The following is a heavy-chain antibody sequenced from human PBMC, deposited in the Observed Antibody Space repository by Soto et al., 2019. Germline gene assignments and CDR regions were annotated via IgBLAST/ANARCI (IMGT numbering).Heavy chain of an antibody. CDR2: VFWHDDK. D-gene: IGHD5-18*01. V-gene: IGHV2-5*01. CDR3: ARAYTYDFDY. J-gene: IGHJ4*02. CDR1: GFSFGVSGVG. Sequence: QITLKESGPTLVKPTQPLTLTCTFSGFSFGVSGVGVGWIRQPPGKALEWLALVFWHDDKRYTPSLRSRLTITKGAPKNRVFVTMTNTDPLDTATYFCARAYTYDFDYWGEGTLVSVSS.